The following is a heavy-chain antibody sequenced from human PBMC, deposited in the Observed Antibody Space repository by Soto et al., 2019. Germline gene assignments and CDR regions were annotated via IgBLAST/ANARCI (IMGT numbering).Heavy chain of an antibody. CDR3: AKEETYSSGWDGMDV. J-gene: IGHJ6*02. Sequence: GGSLRLSCAASGFTFSSYAMSWVRQAPGKGLEWVSAISGSGISTYYADSVKGRFTISRDNSKNTLYLQMNSLRAEDTAVYYCAKEETYSSGWDGMDVWGQGTTVTVSS. V-gene: IGHV3-23*01. CDR1: GFTFSSYA. D-gene: IGHD6-19*01. CDR2: ISGSGIST.